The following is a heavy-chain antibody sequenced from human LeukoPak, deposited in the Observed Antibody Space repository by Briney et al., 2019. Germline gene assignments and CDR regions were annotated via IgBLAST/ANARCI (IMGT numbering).Heavy chain of an antibody. Sequence: SETLSLTCAVYGGSFSGYYWSWIRQPPGKGLEWIGEINHSGSTYYNPSLKSRVTISVDTSKNQFSLKLSSVTAADTAVYYCARASYCSGGSCLLYYFDYWGQGTLVTVSS. D-gene: IGHD2-15*01. CDR2: INHSGST. J-gene: IGHJ4*02. V-gene: IGHV4-34*01. CDR3: ARASYCSGGSCLLYYFDY. CDR1: GGSFSGYY.